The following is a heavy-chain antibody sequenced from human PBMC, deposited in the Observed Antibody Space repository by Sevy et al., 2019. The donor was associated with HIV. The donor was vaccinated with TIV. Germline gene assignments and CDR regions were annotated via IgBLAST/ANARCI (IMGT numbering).Heavy chain of an antibody. V-gene: IGHV3-23*01. CDR3: AREGCTKPHDY. CDR2: LSFGCGEI. D-gene: IGHD2-8*01. Sequence: GGSLRLSCAASGFTFSKYSMSWVRQPPGKGLEGVSTLSFGCGEINYADSVKGRFTISRGNSKSSVYLQMNNLRPEDTAVYYCAREGCTKPHDYWGQGTLVTVSS. CDR1: GFTFSKYS. J-gene: IGHJ4*02.